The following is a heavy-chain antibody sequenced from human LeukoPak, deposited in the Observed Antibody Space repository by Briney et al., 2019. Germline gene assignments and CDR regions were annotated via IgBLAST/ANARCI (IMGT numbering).Heavy chain of an antibody. J-gene: IGHJ6*02. CDR3: ARAASMVRGVIILGYYYGMDV. CDR2: IYSGGST. V-gene: IGHV3-66*01. D-gene: IGHD3-10*01. Sequence: GGSLRLSCAVSGFTVSSNYMSWVRQAPGKGLEWVSVIYSGGSTYYADSVKGRFTISRDNSKNTLDLQMNSLRAEDTAVYYCARAASMVRGVIILGYYYGMDVWGQGTTVTVSS. CDR1: GFTVSSNY.